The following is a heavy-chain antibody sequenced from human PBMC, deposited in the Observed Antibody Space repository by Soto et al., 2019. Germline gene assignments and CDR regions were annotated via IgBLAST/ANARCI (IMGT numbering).Heavy chain of an antibody. CDR1: GYTFTNYY. D-gene: IGHD6-13*01. CDR3: ARDLAAGDH. Sequence: QVQLVQSGAEVKKPGASVKVSCKASGYTFTNYYIHWVRQAPGQGLEWMGIINPTSGSTNYAQKFQGRVTLTYDTSTTTVYMELSGRRSEDTAVLYCARDLAAGDHWGQGTRVTVSS. V-gene: IGHV1-46*01. J-gene: IGHJ4*02. CDR2: INPTSGST.